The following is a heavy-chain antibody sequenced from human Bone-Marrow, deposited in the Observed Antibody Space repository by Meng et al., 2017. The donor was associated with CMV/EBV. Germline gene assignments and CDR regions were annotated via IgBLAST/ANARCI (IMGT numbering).Heavy chain of an antibody. CDR3: ASVWSGYFDYFDY. Sequence: SETLSLTCTVSGGSISSSSYYWGWIRQPPGKGLEWIGSIYYSGSTYYNPSLKSRVTISVDTSKNQFSLKLSSVTAADTAVYYCASVWSGYFDYFDYCGQGTLVTFSS. J-gene: IGHJ4*02. V-gene: IGHV4-39*07. CDR1: GGSISSSSYY. D-gene: IGHD3-3*01. CDR2: IYYSGST.